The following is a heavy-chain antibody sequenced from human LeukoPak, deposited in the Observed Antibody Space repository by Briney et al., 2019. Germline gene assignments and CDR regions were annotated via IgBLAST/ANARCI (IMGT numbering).Heavy chain of an antibody. V-gene: IGHV1-8*01. CDR1: GYTFTSYD. CDR2: MNPNSGNT. CDR3: ARGRRYYGSGIWLVYYYYMDV. J-gene: IGHJ6*03. D-gene: IGHD3-10*01. Sequence: ASVKVSCKASGYTFTSYDINWVRQATGQGLEWMGWMNPNSGNTGYAQKFQGRVTMTRNTSISTAYMELSSLRSEDTAVYYCARGRRYYGSGIWLVYYYYMDVWGKGTAVTISS.